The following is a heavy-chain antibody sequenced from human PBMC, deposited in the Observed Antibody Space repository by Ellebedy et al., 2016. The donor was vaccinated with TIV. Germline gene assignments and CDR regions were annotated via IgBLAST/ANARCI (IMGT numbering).Heavy chain of an antibody. J-gene: IGHJ5*02. Sequence: AASVKVSCKASGGTFSTYAITWVRQAPGQGLEWMGGIIPMLGIPNHTQKFQGRVTITADKSTSTAYMELSRLRSEDTAVYYCVKGRGRFGDEWGANWFDPWGQGTLVTVSS. CDR3: VKGRGRFGDEWGANWFDP. V-gene: IGHV1-69*10. D-gene: IGHD3-10*01. CDR1: GGTFSTYA. CDR2: IIPMLGIP.